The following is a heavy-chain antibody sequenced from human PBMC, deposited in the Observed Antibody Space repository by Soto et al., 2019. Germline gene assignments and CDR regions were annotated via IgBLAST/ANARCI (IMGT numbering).Heavy chain of an antibody. CDR2: IYPGDSDT. J-gene: IGHJ5*02. Sequence: GESLKISCKGSGYSFTSYWIGWVRQMPGKGLEWMGIIYPGDSDTRYSPSFQGQVTISADKSISTAYLQWSSLKASATAMYYCARRLYDSSGYNWFDPWGQGTLVTVSS. V-gene: IGHV5-51*01. D-gene: IGHD3-22*01. CDR1: GYSFTSYW. CDR3: ARRLYDSSGYNWFDP.